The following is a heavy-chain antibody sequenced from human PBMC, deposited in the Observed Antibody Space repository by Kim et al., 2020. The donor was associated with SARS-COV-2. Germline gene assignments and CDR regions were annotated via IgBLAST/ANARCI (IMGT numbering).Heavy chain of an antibody. CDR1: GGSISSSSYY. Sequence: SETLSLTCTVSGGSISSSSYYWGWIRQPPGKGLEWIGSIYYSGSTYYNPSLKSRVTISVDTSKNQFSLKLSSVTAADTAVYYCARHRGNYYDSSGYREFSWLDPRGQGTLVTLSS. J-gene: IGHJ5*02. D-gene: IGHD3-22*01. CDR2: IYYSGST. V-gene: IGHV4-39*01. CDR3: ARHRGNYYDSSGYREFSWLDP.